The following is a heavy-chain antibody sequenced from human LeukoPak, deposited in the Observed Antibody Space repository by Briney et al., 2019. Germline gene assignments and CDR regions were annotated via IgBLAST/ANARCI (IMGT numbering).Heavy chain of an antibody. V-gene: IGHV1-2*02. CDR1: GYTFTGYY. CDR3: ASTLGTVAGTYYYYGMDV. J-gene: IGHJ6*02. CDR2: INPNSGGT. D-gene: IGHD6-19*01. Sequence: GASVKVSCKASGYTFTGYYMTWVRQAPGQGLEWMGWINPNSGGTNYAQKFQGRVTMTRDTSISTAYMELSRLRSDDTAVYYCASTLGTVAGTYYYYGMDVWGQGTTVTVSS.